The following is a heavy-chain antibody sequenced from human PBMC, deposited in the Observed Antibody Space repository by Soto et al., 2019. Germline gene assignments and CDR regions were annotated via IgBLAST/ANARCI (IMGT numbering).Heavy chain of an antibody. CDR1: GFSFSSYG. Sequence: GGSLRLSCAASGFSFSSYGMHWVRQAPGTGLVWVSRVDADGGGTSYAGSVKGRFTISRDNSKNTLYLQMNSLRAEDTAVYYCATISGGRVADFDYWGQGTLVTVSS. V-gene: IGHV3-74*01. J-gene: IGHJ4*02. CDR3: ATISGGRVADFDY. CDR2: VDADGGGT. D-gene: IGHD2-15*01.